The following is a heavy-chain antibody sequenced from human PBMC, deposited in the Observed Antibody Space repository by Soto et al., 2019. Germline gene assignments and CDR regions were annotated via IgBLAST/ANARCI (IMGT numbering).Heavy chain of an antibody. CDR2: IIPIFGTA. V-gene: IGHV1-69*01. CDR3: ARTIFLVVPAAMDGWFDS. D-gene: IGHD2-2*01. CDR1: GGTFSSYA. Sequence: QVQLVQSGAEVKKPGSSVKVSCKASGGTFSSYAISWVRQAPGQGLEWMGGIIPIFGTANYAQKFQGRVTITADESTSTAYMELSSLRSEDTAVYYCARTIFLVVPAAMDGWFDSWGQGTLVTVSS. J-gene: IGHJ5*01.